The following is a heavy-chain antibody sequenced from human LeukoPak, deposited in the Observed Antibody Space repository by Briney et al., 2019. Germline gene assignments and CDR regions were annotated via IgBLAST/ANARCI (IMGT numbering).Heavy chain of an antibody. J-gene: IGHJ4*02. CDR3: ARVPDYGDYYDY. Sequence: QAGGSLRLSCAASGFTFSSYAMHWVRQAPGKGLEWVANIKQDGSEKYYVDSVKGRFTISRDNAKNSLYLQMNSLRAEDTAVYYCARVPDYGDYYDYWGQGTLVTVSS. V-gene: IGHV3-7*01. CDR2: IKQDGSEK. CDR1: GFTFSSYA. D-gene: IGHD4-17*01.